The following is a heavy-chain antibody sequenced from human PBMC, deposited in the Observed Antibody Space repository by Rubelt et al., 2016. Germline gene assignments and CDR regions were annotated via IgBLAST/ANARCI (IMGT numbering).Heavy chain of an antibody. CDR2: INHSGST. CDR3: AGGRRGSSSWLGRDYYGMDV. J-gene: IGHJ6*02. D-gene: IGHD6-13*01. Sequence: QVQLQQWGAGLLKPSETLSLTCAVYGGSFSGYYWSWIRQPPGKGLEWIGEINHSGSTNYNPSLKSPVTLSVDTSRNRFARTLSSVTAAATAVYYCAGGRRGSSSWLGRDYYGMDVWGQGTTVTVSS. CDR1: GGSFSGYY. V-gene: IGHV4-34*01.